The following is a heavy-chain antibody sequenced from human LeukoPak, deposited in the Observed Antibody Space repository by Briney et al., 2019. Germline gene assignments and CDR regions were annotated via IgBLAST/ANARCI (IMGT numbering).Heavy chain of an antibody. CDR1: GYTFTSYY. D-gene: IGHD6-13*01. CDR2: INPSGGST. CDR3: ARAGRSSSWHKTIDY. V-gene: IGHV1-46*01. J-gene: IGHJ4*02. Sequence: ASVKVSCKASGYTFTSYYMHWVRQAPGQGLEWMGIINPSGGSTSYAQKFQGRVTMARDTSTSTVYMELSSLRSEDTAVYYCARAGRSSSWHKTIDYWGQGTLVTVSS.